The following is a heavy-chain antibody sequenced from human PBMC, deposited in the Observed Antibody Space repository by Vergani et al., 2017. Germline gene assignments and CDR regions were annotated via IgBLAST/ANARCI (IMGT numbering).Heavy chain of an antibody. CDR3: ARGPINAKWYYFDY. Sequence: VQLLESGGGLVQPGGSLRLSCAASGFTFSSYAMSWVRQAPGKGLEWIGEINHSGSTNYNPSLKSRVTISVDTSKNQFSLKLISVTAADTAVYYCARGPINAKWYYFDYWGQGTLVTVSS. V-gene: IGHV4-34*01. CDR1: GFTFSSYA. J-gene: IGHJ4*02. CDR2: INHSGST. D-gene: IGHD2-15*01.